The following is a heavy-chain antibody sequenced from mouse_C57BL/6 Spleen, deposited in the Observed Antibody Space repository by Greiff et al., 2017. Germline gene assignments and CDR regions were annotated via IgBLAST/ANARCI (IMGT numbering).Heavy chain of an antibody. D-gene: IGHD1-1*01. Sequence: EVHLVESGGDLVKPGGSLKLSCAASGFTFSSYGMSWVRQTPDKRLEWVASISSGGSYTYYPDSVKGRFTISRDNAKNTLYLQMSSLKSVDTDMYYCEREGCYGSRYGSWFAYWGQGTLVTVSA. J-gene: IGHJ3*01. CDR2: ISSGGSYT. CDR3: EREGCYGSRYGSWFAY. V-gene: IGHV5-6*01. CDR1: GFTFSSYG.